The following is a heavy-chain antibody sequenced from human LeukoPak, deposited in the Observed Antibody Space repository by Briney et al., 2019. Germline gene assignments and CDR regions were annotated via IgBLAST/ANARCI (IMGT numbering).Heavy chain of an antibody. CDR3: AKEGYSRGYYSYYYMDV. V-gene: IGHV3-23*01. CDR2: ISGCGGST. CDR1: GFTFNNYA. D-gene: IGHD6-13*01. Sequence: PGGSLRLSCAASGFTFNNYAMRWVRQAAGTGLEGVSAISGCGGSTYYADSVKGRFTISRDISKNTLYVQMNSLRAEDTAVYYCAKEGYSRGYYSYYYMDVWGKGTTVTVSS. J-gene: IGHJ6*03.